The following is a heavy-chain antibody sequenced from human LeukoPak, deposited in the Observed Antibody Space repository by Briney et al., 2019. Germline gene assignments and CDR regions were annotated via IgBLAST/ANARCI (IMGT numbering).Heavy chain of an antibody. Sequence: PGGSLRLSCAASGFTFSRYWMHWVRQAPGKGLVWVSRINSDGSTTTYADSVKGRFTISRDNAKNTLYLQMNSLRAEDTAVYYCASGNNYYDSSGYWNWGQGTLVTVSS. CDR1: GFTFSRYW. D-gene: IGHD3-22*01. V-gene: IGHV3-74*01. CDR2: INSDGSTT. CDR3: ASGNNYYDSSGYWN. J-gene: IGHJ4*02.